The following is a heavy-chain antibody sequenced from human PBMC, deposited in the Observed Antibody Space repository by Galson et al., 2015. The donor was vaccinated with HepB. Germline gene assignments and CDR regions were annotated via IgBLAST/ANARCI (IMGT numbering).Heavy chain of an antibody. CDR2: IHASGRT. J-gene: IGHJ4*02. CDR1: GDSISSGSFY. V-gene: IGHV4-61*02. D-gene: IGHD3-3*01. Sequence: LSLTCTVSGDSISSGSFYWTWIRQPAGKGLEWVGRIHASGRTNYNPSLQSRLPMSVDTSKYQFSLNLSSVTAADTAMYYCARSGPFYDFWSGPTDYFDSWGQGILVTVSS. CDR3: ARSGPFYDFWSGPTDYFDS.